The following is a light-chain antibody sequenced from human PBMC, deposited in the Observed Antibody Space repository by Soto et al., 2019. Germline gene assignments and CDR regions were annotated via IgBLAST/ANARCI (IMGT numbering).Light chain of an antibody. J-gene: IGLJ2*01. V-gene: IGLV2-14*01. CDR1: SSDVGGYNY. CDR3: SSYRSNTTSVV. CDR2: EVS. Sequence: QSALTQPASVSGSPGQSITISCTGTSSDVGGYNYVSWYQQHPGKAPKFMIYEVSNRPSGVSNRFSGSKSGNTASLTISGVQAEDESDYYCSSYRSNTTSVVFGGGTKLTVL.